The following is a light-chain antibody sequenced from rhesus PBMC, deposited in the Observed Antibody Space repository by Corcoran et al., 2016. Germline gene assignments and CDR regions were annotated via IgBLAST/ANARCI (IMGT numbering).Light chain of an antibody. CDR1: QGISSY. V-gene: IGKV1-28*01. CDR2: AAS. Sequence: GDTVTITCRASQGISSYLNWFQQKSGKAPKLLIYAASSLESGVPSRFSGGGSGTEFTLTISSLQPEDFAAYYCLQHNSYPYSFGQGTKVKIK. CDR3: LQHNSYPYS. J-gene: IGKJ2*01.